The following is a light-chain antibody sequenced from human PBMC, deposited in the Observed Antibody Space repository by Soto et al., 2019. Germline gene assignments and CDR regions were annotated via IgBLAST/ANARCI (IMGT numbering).Light chain of an antibody. Sequence: DIVMTQSPDSLAVSLGEGATINCKSSQSVLYTSNNKNYLAWYQRKPGQPPKLLISWASTRESGVPDRFSGSGSGTDFTLTISSLQAEDVAVYYCQQYYSTPLTFGGGTKVDIK. J-gene: IGKJ4*01. CDR3: QQYYSTPLT. CDR1: QSVLYTSNNKNY. CDR2: WAS. V-gene: IGKV4-1*01.